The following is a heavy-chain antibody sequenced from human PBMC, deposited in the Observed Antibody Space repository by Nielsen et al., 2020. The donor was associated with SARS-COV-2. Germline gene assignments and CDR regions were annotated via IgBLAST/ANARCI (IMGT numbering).Heavy chain of an antibody. CDR1: GFTFSSYW. J-gene: IGHJ4*02. D-gene: IGHD6-6*01. CDR2: INSDGSFT. V-gene: IGHV3-74*01. CDR3: AKDIKGRIYSAPDY. Sequence: GGSLRLSCAVSGFTFSSYWMHWVRQAPGKGLVWVSRINSDGSFTSYADSVKGRFTISRDNAKNSLYLQMNGLRADDTALYYCAKDIKGRIYSAPDYWGQGTLVTVSS.